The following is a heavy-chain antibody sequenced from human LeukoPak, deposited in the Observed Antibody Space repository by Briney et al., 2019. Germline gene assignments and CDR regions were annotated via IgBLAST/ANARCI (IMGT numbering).Heavy chain of an antibody. CDR2: ISAYNGNT. CDR1: GYTFTSYG. Sequence: GASVKVSCKASGYTFTSYGISWVRQAPGQGLEWMGWISAYNGNTNYAQKLQGRVTMTTDTSTSTAYMELSRLRSDDTAVYYCARVKSMTTVTTLGYWGQGTLVTVSS. V-gene: IGHV1-18*01. D-gene: IGHD4-11*01. J-gene: IGHJ4*02. CDR3: ARVKSMTTVTTLGY.